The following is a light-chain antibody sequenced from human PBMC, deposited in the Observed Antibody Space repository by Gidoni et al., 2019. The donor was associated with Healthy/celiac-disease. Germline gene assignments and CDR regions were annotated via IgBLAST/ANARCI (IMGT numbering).Light chain of an antibody. CDR2: AAS. V-gene: IGKV1-27*01. CDR1: QGISNY. Sequence: DIQMTQSPSSLSASVGDRVTITCRASQGISNYLAWYQQKPGKVPKLLIYAASTLQSGAPSRFSGSGSGTDFTLTISSLQPEDVATYYCQKYNSAPRTFXXXTKVEIK. J-gene: IGKJ1*01. CDR3: QKYNSAPRT.